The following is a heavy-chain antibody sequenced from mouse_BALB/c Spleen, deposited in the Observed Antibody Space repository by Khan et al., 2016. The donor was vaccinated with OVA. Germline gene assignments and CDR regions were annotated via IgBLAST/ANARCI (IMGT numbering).Heavy chain of an antibody. CDR3: TRRGSFGY. Sequence: QIQLVQSGPELKKPGETVKISCKASGYTFTDYSMHWVKQAPGKDLKWMGWINTETGETTYADDFKGRFAFSLETSASTAYLQSNNLKNEDTATYFCTRRGSFGYWGQGTLVTVSA. J-gene: IGHJ3*01. CDR1: GYTFTDYS. CDR2: INTETGET. D-gene: IGHD3-1*01. V-gene: IGHV9-2-1*01.